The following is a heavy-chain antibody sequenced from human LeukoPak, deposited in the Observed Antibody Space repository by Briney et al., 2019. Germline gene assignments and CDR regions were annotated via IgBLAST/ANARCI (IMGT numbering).Heavy chain of an antibody. CDR3: ARDAMAAMVHYYYYMDV. Sequence: GGSLRLSCAASGFTFSDYYMSWIRQAPGKGLEWVSYISSSGSTIYCADSVKGRFTISRDNAKNSLYLQMNSLRAEDTAVYYYARDAMAAMVHYYYYMDVWGKGTTATVSS. V-gene: IGHV3-11*04. CDR1: GFTFSDYY. J-gene: IGHJ6*03. D-gene: IGHD5-18*01. CDR2: ISSSGSTI.